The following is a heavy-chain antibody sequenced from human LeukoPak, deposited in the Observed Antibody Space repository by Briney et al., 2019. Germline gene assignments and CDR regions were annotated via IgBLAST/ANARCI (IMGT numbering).Heavy chain of an antibody. CDR3: ARDYYYDSSGYSPQDY. D-gene: IGHD3-22*01. Sequence: ASVKVSCKPSGYTFSNYGISWVRQAPGQGLEWMGWISAYNGNTNYAQKLQGRVTMTTDTSTSTAYMELRSLRSDDTAVYYCARDYYYDSSGYSPQDYWGQGTLVTVSS. J-gene: IGHJ4*02. V-gene: IGHV1-18*01. CDR2: ISAYNGNT. CDR1: GYTFSNYG.